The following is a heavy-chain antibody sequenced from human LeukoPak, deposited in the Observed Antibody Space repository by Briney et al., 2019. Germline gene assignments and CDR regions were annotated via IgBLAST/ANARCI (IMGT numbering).Heavy chain of an antibody. J-gene: IGHJ4*02. CDR2: ITSYNGNT. Sequence: ASLKVSCEASGYTFTSYGISWVRQAPGQGLEWMGWITSYNGNTNYAQKFQGRVTMTTDTSTSTGYMELRSLRSDDTAVYYCARDVSGSYYAYWGQGTLVTVSS. V-gene: IGHV1-18*01. CDR1: GYTFTSYG. CDR3: ARDVSGSYYAY. D-gene: IGHD1-26*01.